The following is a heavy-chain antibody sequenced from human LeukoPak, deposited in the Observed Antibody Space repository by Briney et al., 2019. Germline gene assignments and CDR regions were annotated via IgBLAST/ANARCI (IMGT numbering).Heavy chain of an antibody. CDR2: IYHSGST. J-gene: IGHJ4*02. V-gene: IGHV4-38-2*02. CDR3: AGSKTYYYGSGSLDY. D-gene: IGHD3-10*01. Sequence: PSETLSLTCTVSGYSISSGYYWGWIRQPPGQGLEWIGSIYHSGSTYYNPSLKSRVTISVDTSKNQFSLKLSSVTAADTAVYYCAGSKTYYYGSGSLDYWGQGTLVTVSS. CDR1: GYSISSGYY.